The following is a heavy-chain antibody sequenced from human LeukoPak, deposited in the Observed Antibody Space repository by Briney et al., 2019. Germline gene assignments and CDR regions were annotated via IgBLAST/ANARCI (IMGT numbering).Heavy chain of an antibody. V-gene: IGHV3-74*01. CDR2: INPDGSST. Sequence: GSLIPSCAASGFTFSLYWMHWVRQAPGKALVWVSRINPDGSSTSYADSVKGRFTISRDDAKNTLYLQMNSLRAEDTAVYYCARDLSGTMDVWGQETKVTVSS. CDR1: GFTFSLYW. D-gene: IGHD6-25*01. CDR3: ARDLSGTMDV. J-gene: IGHJ6*02.